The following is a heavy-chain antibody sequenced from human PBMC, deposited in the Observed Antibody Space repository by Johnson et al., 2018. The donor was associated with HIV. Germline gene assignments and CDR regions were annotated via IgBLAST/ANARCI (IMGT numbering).Heavy chain of an antibody. CDR2: IPYDGSNK. V-gene: IGHV3-30*04. CDR1: GFAFSSYV. J-gene: IGHJ3*02. Sequence: QMQLVESGGGVVRPGGSLRLSCAASGFAFSSYVMHWVRQAPGKGLEWVAVIPYDGSNKYYADSVKGRFTISRDNAKNSLYLQMNTLRAEDTALYYCASQLGATGAFDIWGQGTMVTVSS. CDR3: ASQLGATGAFDI. D-gene: IGHD1-26*01.